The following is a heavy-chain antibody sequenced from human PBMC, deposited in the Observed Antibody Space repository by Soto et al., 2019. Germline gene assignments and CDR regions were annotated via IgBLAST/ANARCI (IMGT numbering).Heavy chain of an antibody. V-gene: IGHV4-39*01. CDR3: ARLPYYGSGSSGMDV. D-gene: IGHD3-10*01. J-gene: IGHJ6*02. CDR2: IYYSGNT. Sequence: QLQLQESGPGLVKPSETLSLTCTVSGGSIGGSTYYWGWIRQPPGKGLEWIGSIYYSGNTYYNPSLKSRVTISVDTSNNQFSLKLTFVTAADTAVYYCARLPYYGSGSSGMDVWGQGTTVTVSS. CDR1: GGSIGGSTYY.